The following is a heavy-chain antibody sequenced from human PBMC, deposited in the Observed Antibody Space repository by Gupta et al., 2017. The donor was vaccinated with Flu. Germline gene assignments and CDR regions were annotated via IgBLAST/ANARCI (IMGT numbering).Heavy chain of an antibody. CDR3: ARGQPYYDFWSGYYTHYYYYYMDV. J-gene: IGHJ6*03. V-gene: IGHV4-59*01. Sequence: QVQLQESGPGLVKPSETLSLTCTVSGGSISSYYWSWIRQPPGKGLEWIGYIYYSGSTNYNPSLKSRVTISVDTSKNQFSLKLSSVTAADTAVYYCARGQPYYDFWSGYYTHYYYYYMDVWGKGTTVTVSS. CDR2: IYYSGST. CDR1: GGSISSYY. D-gene: IGHD3-3*01.